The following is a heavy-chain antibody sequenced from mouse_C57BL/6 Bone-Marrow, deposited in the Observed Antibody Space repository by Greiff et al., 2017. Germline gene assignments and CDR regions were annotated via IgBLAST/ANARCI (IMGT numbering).Heavy chain of an antibody. CDR1: GFTFSSYG. V-gene: IGHV5-6*01. CDR2: ISSGGSYT. J-gene: IGHJ3*01. Sequence: EVMLVESGGDLVQPGGSLKLSCAASGFTFSSYGMSWVRQTPDKRLEWVATISSGGSYTYYPDSVKGRFTISRDNAKNTLYLQMSSLKSEDTAMYYCARHGGYYGRAGFAYWGQGALVTVSA. D-gene: IGHD1-1*02. CDR3: ARHGGYYGRAGFAY.